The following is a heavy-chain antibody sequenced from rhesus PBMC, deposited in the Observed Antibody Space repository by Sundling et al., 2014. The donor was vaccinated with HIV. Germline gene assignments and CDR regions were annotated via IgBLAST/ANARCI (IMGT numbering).Heavy chain of an antibody. J-gene: IGHJ4*01. D-gene: IGHD3-16*01. CDR3: ASNEYYSGSFYHSDH. CDR2: ISGSSGST. V-gene: IGHV4-99*01. Sequence: QVQLQESGPGLVKPSETLSLTCTVSNYSISRGYYWGWIRQPPGKGLEYIGYISGSSGSTYYNPSLKSRVTISKDTSKNQFSLKLTSVTAADTAVYYCASNEYYSGSFYHSDHWGQGVLVTVSS. CDR1: NYSISRGYY.